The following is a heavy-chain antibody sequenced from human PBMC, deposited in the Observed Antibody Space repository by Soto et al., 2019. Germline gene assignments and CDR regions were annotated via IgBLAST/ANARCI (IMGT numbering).Heavy chain of an antibody. V-gene: IGHV1-69*08. J-gene: IGHJ3*02. Sequence: QVQLVQSGAEVKKPGSSVKVSCKASGGTFSSYTISWVRQAPGQGLEWMGRIIPILGIANYAQKFQGRVTITADKSTSTAYMELSSLRSEVTAVYYCARDSPEERTGYYVDDAFDIWGQGTMVTVSS. CDR3: ARDSPEERTGYYVDDAFDI. CDR1: GGTFSSYT. D-gene: IGHD3-9*01. CDR2: IIPILGIA.